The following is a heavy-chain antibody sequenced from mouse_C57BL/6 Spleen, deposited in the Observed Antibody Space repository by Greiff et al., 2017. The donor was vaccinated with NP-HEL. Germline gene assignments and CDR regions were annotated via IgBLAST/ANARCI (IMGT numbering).Heavy chain of an antibody. V-gene: IGHV5-6*02. D-gene: IGHD1-1*01. CDR2: ISSGGSYT. J-gene: IGHJ4*01. CDR1: GFTFSSYG. Sequence: EVKLVESGGDLVKPGGSLKLSCAASGFTFSSYGMSWVRQTPDKRLEWVATISSGGSYTYYPDSVKGRFTISRDNAKNTLYLQMSSLKSEDTAMYYCARQYYGSRGYYAMDYWGQGTSVTVSS. CDR3: ARQYYGSRGYYAMDY.